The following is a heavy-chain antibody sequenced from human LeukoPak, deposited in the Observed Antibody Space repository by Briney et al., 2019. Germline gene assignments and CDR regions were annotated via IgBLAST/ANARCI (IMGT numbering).Heavy chain of an antibody. Sequence: GGSLRLSCAASGFTFSSYAMHWVRQAPGKGLEWVAVISYDGSNKYYADSVKGRFTISRDNSKNTLYLQMNSLRAEDTAVYYCAKASWHCGGDCYKKGFDYWGQGTLVTVSS. CDR2: ISYDGSNK. CDR3: AKASWHCGGDCYKKGFDY. CDR1: GFTFSSYA. D-gene: IGHD2-21*02. V-gene: IGHV3-30-3*01. J-gene: IGHJ4*02.